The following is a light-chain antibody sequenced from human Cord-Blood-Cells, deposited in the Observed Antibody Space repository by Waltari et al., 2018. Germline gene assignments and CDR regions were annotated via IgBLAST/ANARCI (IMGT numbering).Light chain of an antibody. J-gene: IGKJ4*01. CDR3: QQYDNLPLT. CDR1: QDISKY. Sequence: DIQMTQSQSSLSASVGNRVPITCQASQDISKYLNLYQQKPGNAPKFLIYDASNLETGVPSRFSGSGSGTDFTFTISSLQPEEIATYYCQQYDNLPLTVGGGTKVEIK. V-gene: IGKV1-33*01. CDR2: DAS.